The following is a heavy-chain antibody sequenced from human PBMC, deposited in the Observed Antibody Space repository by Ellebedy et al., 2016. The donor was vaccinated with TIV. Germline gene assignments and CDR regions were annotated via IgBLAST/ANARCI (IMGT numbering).Heavy chain of an antibody. V-gene: IGHV3-53*01. CDR2: IYSGGDT. D-gene: IGHD2-15*01. CDR1: GLTVSNNY. CDR3: ARDRHCVADRCYSV. J-gene: IGHJ4*02. Sequence: GESLKISCAASGLTVSNNYMRWIRQAPGKGLEWVALIYSGGDTYYSDSVKGRFTISIDSSKNTVYLQMTNLRVEDTAVYYCARDRHCVADRCYSVWGQGTLVTVSS.